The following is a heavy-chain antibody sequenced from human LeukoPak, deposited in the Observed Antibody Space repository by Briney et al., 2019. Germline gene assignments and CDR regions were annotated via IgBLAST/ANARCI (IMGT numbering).Heavy chain of an antibody. J-gene: IGHJ4*02. CDR3: ARVAFPQGGSSYYFDY. CDR1: GFTFSSYA. CDR2: ISYDGSNK. Sequence: GGSLRLSCAASGFTFSSYAMHGVRQAPGKGLERVAVISYDGSNKYYADSVKGRFTISRDNSKNTLYLQMNSLRAEDTAVYYCARVAFPQGGSSYYFDYWGQGTLVTVSS. D-gene: IGHD2-15*01. V-gene: IGHV3-30-3*01.